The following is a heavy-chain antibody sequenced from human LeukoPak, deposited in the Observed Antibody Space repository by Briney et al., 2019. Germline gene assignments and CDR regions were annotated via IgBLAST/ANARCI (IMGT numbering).Heavy chain of an antibody. J-gene: IGHJ6*02. CDR3: ARAMGSSWYGYYAMDV. V-gene: IGHV4-59*01. CDR2: IYYSGST. CDR1: GGSISSYY. D-gene: IGHD6-13*01. Sequence: PSETLSLTCTVSGGSISSYYWSWIRQPPGKGLEWIGYIYYSGSTNYNPSLKSRVPISVDTSKNQFSLKLSSVTAADTAVYYCARAMGSSWYGYYAMDVWGQGTTVTVSS.